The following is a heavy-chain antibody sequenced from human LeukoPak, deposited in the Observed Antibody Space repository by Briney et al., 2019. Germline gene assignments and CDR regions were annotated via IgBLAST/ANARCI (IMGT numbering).Heavy chain of an antibody. CDR1: GFTFSSYW. V-gene: IGHV3-7*01. CDR3: ASTTGTKFLDY. Sequence: GGSLRLSCAASGFTFSSYWMSWVRQAPGKGLEWVANIKQDGSEKYYVDSVKGRFTISRDNAKNSLYLQMNSLRAEDTAVYYCASTTGTKFLDYWGQGTLVTVSS. J-gene: IGHJ4*02. D-gene: IGHD1-7*01. CDR2: IKQDGSEK.